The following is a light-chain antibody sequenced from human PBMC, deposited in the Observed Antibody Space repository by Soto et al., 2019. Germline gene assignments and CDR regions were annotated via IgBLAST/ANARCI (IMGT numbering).Light chain of an antibody. V-gene: IGKV3-11*01. J-gene: IGKJ4*01. Sequence: VFTQSPGTLSLSPGGRATLSCRASQRVSSRYLAWYQQKPGQAPRLLIYDASNRATGIPARFSGSGSGTDFTLTISSLEPEDFAVYYCQQRSNWPLTFGGGTKVDIK. CDR1: QRVSSRY. CDR2: DAS. CDR3: QQRSNWPLT.